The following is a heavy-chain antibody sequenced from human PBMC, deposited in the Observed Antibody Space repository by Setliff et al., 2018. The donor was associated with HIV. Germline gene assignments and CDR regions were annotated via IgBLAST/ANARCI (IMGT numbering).Heavy chain of an antibody. CDR2: ISSSGNYM. CDR3: AKNIAGVCYSGLDY. V-gene: IGHV3-21*01. CDR1: GFNFTSYS. J-gene: IGHJ4*02. D-gene: IGHD2-15*01. Sequence: GGSLRLSCVASGFNFTSYSMNWVRQAPGKGLEWVSSISSSGNYMFYADSVKGRFTISRDNAGNSLSLLMNSLRAEDTAVYYCAKNIAGVCYSGLDYWGQGALVTVSS.